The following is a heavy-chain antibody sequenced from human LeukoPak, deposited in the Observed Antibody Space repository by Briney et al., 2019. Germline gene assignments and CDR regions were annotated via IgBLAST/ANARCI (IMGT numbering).Heavy chain of an antibody. J-gene: IGHJ1*01. CDR2: IRSSGST. D-gene: IGHD1-26*01. CDR3: ARDEKGGHSGSYTAEYFQH. CDR1: GGSINTNY. Sequence: SETLSLTCTVSGGSINTNYWSWIRQPPGKGLEWIGYIRSSGSTNYNPSLKGRVTISMDTSKNQFSLKLSSVTAADTAVYYCARDEKGGHSGSYTAEYFQHWGQGTLVTVSS. V-gene: IGHV4-4*08.